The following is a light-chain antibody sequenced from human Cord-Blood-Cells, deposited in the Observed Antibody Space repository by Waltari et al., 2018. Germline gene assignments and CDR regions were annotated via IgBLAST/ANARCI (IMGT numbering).Light chain of an antibody. V-gene: IGLV1-47*01. CDR2: RNN. CDR3: AAWDDSLSGRV. J-gene: IGLJ3*02. CDR1: RSNIGSNY. Sequence: QSVLTQPPSASGTPGQRVTISCSGSRSNIGSNYVYWYQQLPGTAPKPLIYRNNQRPSGVPDRFSGSKSGTSASLAISGLRSEDEADYYCAAWDDSLSGRVFGGGTKLTVL.